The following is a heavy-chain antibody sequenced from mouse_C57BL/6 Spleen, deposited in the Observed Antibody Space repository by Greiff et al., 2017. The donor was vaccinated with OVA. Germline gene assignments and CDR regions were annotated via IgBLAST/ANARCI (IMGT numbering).Heavy chain of an antibody. V-gene: IGHV1-55*01. CDR3: ASGVDYYGSSLAMDY. CDR1: GYTFTSYW. CDR2: IYPGSGST. J-gene: IGHJ4*01. D-gene: IGHD1-1*01. Sequence: QVQLQQPGAELVKPGASVKMSCKASGYTFTSYWITWVKQRPGQGLEWIGDIYPGSGSTNYNEKFKSKATLTVDTSSSTAYMQLSSLTSEDSAVYYGASGVDYYGSSLAMDYWGQGTSVTVSS.